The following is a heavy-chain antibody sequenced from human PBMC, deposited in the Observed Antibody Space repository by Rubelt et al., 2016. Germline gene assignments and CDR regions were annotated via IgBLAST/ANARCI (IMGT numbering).Heavy chain of an antibody. J-gene: IGHJ6*03. Sequence: EVQLVESGGGLVQPGGSLRLSCAASGFTFSDYFMYWVRRAPGKGLEWISHISASSATIYIADSVKGRFTISRDNAKNSLHLQMNSLGPEDTAIDYCARDNGEAGGPYYFYMDVWGKGTTVTVS. CDR3: ARDNGEAGGPYYFYMDV. CDR2: ISASSATI. D-gene: IGHD1-26*01. V-gene: IGHV3-48*04. CDR1: GFTFSDYF.